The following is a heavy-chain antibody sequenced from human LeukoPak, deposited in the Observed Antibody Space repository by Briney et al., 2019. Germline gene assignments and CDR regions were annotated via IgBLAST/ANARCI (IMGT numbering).Heavy chain of an antibody. CDR2: IYYSGST. Sequence: PSETLSLTCAVSGYSISSGYYWGWIRQPPGKGLEWIGSIYYSGSTNYNPSLKSRVTISVDTSKNQFSLKLSSVTAADTAVYYCARGGRWLQLHAPIAVWGKGTTVTVSS. D-gene: IGHD5-24*01. V-gene: IGHV4-38-2*01. CDR1: GYSISSGYY. J-gene: IGHJ6*04. CDR3: ARGGRWLQLHAPIAV.